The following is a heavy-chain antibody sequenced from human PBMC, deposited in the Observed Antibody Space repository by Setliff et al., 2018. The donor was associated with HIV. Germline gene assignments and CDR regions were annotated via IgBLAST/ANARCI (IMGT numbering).Heavy chain of an antibody. J-gene: IGHJ4*02. CDR3: ATSPAGEILGSRPFYFDY. CDR2: IYYSGST. D-gene: IGHD3-10*01. Sequence: SETLSLTCTVSGDSINSGNYYWSGIRQHPGKGLEWIGYIYYSGSTYYSPSLKSRVTISEDTSKNQFSLKMRSVTAADTAVYYCATSPAGEILGSRPFYFDYWGQGTLVTVSS. CDR1: GDSINSGNYY. V-gene: IGHV4-31*03.